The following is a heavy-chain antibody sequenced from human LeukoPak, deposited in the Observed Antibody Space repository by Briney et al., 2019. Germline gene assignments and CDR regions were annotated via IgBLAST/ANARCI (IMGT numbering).Heavy chain of an antibody. CDR3: AKAPVTSCRGAYCYPFDS. J-gene: IGHJ4*02. V-gene: IGHV3-48*04. CDR2: ISSSGSTI. CDR1: GFTFSSYG. Sequence: PGGSLRLSCAASGFTFSSYGMHWVRQALGKGLEWVSYISSSGSTIYYADSVKGRFTISRDNVKNSLYLQMNSLRAEDAAVYFCAKAPVTSCRGAYCYPFDSWGQGTLVTVSS. D-gene: IGHD2-21*01.